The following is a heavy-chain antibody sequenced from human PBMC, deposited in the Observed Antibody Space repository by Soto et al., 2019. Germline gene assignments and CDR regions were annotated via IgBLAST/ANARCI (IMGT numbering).Heavy chain of an antibody. CDR3: ARPDCTDGLCYIDY. CDR1: GFTFSSYW. J-gene: IGHJ4*02. Sequence: PGGSLRLSCAASGFTFSSYWMHWVRQAPGKGLVWVSRINSDGSSTSYADSVKGRFTISRDNAKNTLYLQVNSLRAEDTAVYYCARPDCTDGLCYIDYWGQGTLVNVSS. CDR2: INSDGSST. V-gene: IGHV3-74*01. D-gene: IGHD2-8*01.